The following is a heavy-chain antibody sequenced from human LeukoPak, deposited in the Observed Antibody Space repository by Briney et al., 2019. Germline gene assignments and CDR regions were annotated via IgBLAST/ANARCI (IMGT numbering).Heavy chain of an antibody. CDR3: ARFQSNTWHYNWFDP. CDR1: GYTFIRYF. V-gene: IGHV1-46*01. D-gene: IGHD2-2*02. J-gene: IGHJ5*02. CDR2: INPSGGST. Sequence: ASVTVSCKASGYTFIRYFMHWVRQAPGPGLEWMGVINPSGGSTSYAQKFQGRVTMTRGTSTSTVYMELSSLRSEDTAVYYCARFQSNTWHYNWFDPWGQGTLVIVSS.